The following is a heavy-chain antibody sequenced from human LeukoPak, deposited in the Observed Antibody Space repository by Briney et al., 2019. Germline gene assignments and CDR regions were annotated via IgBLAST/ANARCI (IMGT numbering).Heavy chain of an antibody. CDR2: IYHSGGT. Sequence: SETLSLTCTVSGYSVSSGYYWGWIRQPPGKGLEGIGSIYHSGGTYYNPSLKSRVTISVDTSKNQFSLKLTSVPAADTAVYSCARDHLYYYDSSGYSAYMDVWGKGTTVTVSS. J-gene: IGHJ6*03. D-gene: IGHD3-22*01. V-gene: IGHV4-38-2*02. CDR1: GYSVSSGYY. CDR3: ARDHLYYYDSSGYSAYMDV.